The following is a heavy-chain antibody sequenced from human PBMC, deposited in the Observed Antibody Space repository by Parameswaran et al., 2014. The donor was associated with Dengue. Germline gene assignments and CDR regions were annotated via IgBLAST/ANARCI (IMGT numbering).Heavy chain of an antibody. CDR1: GGSISSSSYY. V-gene: IGHV4-39*01. J-gene: IGHJ5*02. CDR2: MYYSGST. CDR3: ARHGATYLKWGDWFDP. D-gene: IGHD5-12*01. Sequence: ASETLSLTCSVSGGSISSSSYYWGWIRQPPGKGLEWIASMYYSGSTYYNPSLKSRVTVSVDTTKNQFSLKLSSVTAADTAVYYCARHGATYLKWGDWFDPWGQGTLVTVSS.